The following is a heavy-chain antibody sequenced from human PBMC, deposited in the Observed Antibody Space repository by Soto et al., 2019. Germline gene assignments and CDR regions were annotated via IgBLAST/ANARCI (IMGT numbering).Heavy chain of an antibody. CDR1: GFTFSSYG. CDR2: IWYDGSNK. J-gene: IGHJ4*02. D-gene: IGHD7-27*01. Sequence: GGSLRLSCAASGFTFSSYGMHWVRQAPGKGLEWVAVIWYDGSNKYYADSVKGRFTISRDNSKNTLYLQMNSLRAEETAVYYCARDRFPAANWGPLLYWGQGTLVTVSS. V-gene: IGHV3-33*01. CDR3: ARDRFPAANWGPLLY.